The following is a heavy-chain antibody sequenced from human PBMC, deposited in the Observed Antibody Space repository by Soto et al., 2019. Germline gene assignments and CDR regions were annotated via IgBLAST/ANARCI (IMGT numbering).Heavy chain of an antibody. Sequence: SETLSLTCTVSGGSISSYYWSWIRQPAGKGLEWIGRIYTSGSTNYNPSLKSRVTMSVDTSKNQFSLKLSSVTAADTAVYYCARGQEITGTTYYFDYWGQGTLVTVSS. D-gene: IGHD1-7*01. J-gene: IGHJ4*02. CDR1: GGSISSYY. CDR3: ARGQEITGTTYYFDY. V-gene: IGHV4-4*07. CDR2: IYTSGST.